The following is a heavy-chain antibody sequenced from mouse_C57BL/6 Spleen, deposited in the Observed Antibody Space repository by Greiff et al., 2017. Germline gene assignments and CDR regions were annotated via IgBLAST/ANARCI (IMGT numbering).Heavy chain of an antibody. CDR2: IRNKANGYTT. V-gene: IGHV7-3*01. CDR1: GFTFTDYY. CDR3: ARSPSKNYAMDY. D-gene: IGHD2-10*02. J-gene: IGHJ4*01. Sequence: EVKLMESGGGLVQPGGSLSLSCAASGFTFTDYYMSWVRQPPGKALEWLGFIRNKANGYTTEYSASVKGRFTISRDNSQSILYLQMNALRAEDSATYYCARSPSKNYAMDYWGQGTSVTVSS.